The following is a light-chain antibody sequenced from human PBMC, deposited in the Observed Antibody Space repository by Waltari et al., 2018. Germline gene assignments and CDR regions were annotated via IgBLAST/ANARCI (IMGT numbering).Light chain of an antibody. CDR3: QQYNNYVAT. J-gene: IGKJ1*01. CDR1: QNITNW. V-gene: IGKV1-5*03. Sequence: DIQMTQSPSTLSASIGDRVTITCRDSQNITNWLAWYQQKPGKAPKLLIYKASTLESGVPSRFSGSGSGTEFTLTISSLQPDDFATYYCQQYNNYVATFGQGTKVEIK. CDR2: KAS.